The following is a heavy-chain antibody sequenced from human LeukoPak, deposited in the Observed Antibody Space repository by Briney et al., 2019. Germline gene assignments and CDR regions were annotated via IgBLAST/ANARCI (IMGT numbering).Heavy chain of an antibody. V-gene: IGHV1-2*02. D-gene: IGHD3-22*01. Sequence: ASVTVSCKASGYTFTGYYMHWVRQAPGQGLEWMGWINPNSGGTNYAQKFQGRVAMTRDTSISTAYMELSRLRSDDTAVYYCARVPEPRPGITMNHDYWGQGTLVTVSS. CDR3: ARVPEPRPGITMNHDY. CDR1: GYTFTGYY. CDR2: INPNSGGT. J-gene: IGHJ4*02.